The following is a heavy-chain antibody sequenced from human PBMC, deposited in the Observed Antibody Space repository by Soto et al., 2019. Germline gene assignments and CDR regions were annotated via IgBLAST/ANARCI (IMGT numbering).Heavy chain of an antibody. J-gene: IGHJ5*02. CDR1: GFTFSSYS. CDR2: ISSSSSTI. D-gene: IGHD3-10*01. V-gene: IGHV3-48*01. Sequence: EVQLVESGGGLVQPGGSLRLSCAASGFTFSSYSMNWVRQAPGKGLEWVSYISSSSSTIYYADSVKGRFTISRDNAKNSLYLQMNSLRAEDTAVYYCARDGDYYGPSPNWFDPWGQGTLVTVSS. CDR3: ARDGDYYGPSPNWFDP.